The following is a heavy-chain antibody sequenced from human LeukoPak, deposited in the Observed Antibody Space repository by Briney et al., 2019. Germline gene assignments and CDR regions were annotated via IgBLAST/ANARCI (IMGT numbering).Heavy chain of an antibody. D-gene: IGHD2-2*01. Sequence: SETLSLTCTVSGGSISSSSYYWGWIRQPPGKGLEWIGSIYYSGSTYYNPSLKSRVTISVDTSKNQFSLKLSSVTAADTAVYYCARGPARGYCSSTSCYVFDYWGQGSLVIVSS. V-gene: IGHV4-39*07. CDR2: IYYSGST. CDR1: GGSISSSSYY. CDR3: ARGPARGYCSSTSCYVFDY. J-gene: IGHJ4*02.